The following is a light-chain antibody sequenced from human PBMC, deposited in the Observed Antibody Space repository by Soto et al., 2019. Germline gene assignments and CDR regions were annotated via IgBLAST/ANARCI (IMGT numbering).Light chain of an antibody. CDR3: SSYAGITNWV. J-gene: IGLJ3*02. CDR2: EVS. V-gene: IGLV2-8*01. Sequence: QSALTQPPSASGSPGQSVTISCTGTSSDVGGYNYVSWYQQHPGKAPKLMIYEVSKRPSGVPDRFSGSKSGNTASLTVSGLQADDEADYYGSSYAGITNWVFGGGTKLTVL. CDR1: SSDVGGYNY.